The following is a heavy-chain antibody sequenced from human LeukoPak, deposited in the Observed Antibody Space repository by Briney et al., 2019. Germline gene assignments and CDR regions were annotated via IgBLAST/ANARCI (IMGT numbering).Heavy chain of an antibody. V-gene: IGHV4-39*07. J-gene: IGHJ4*02. D-gene: IGHD6-13*01. CDR1: GGSISSSSYY. Sequence: PSETLSLTCTVSGGSISSSSYYWGWIRQPPGKGLEWIGSIYYSGSTYYNPSLKSRVTISLDTSKNQFSLKLTSVIAADTAVYFSSTSDYWGQGTLVTVSS. CDR3: STSDY. CDR2: IYYSGST.